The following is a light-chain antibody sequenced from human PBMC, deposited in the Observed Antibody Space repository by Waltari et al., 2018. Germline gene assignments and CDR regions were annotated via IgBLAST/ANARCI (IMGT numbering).Light chain of an antibody. CDR3: QHYVRLPVT. J-gene: IGKJ1*01. CDR1: QSVSRA. Sequence: EIVLTQSPGTLSLSQGARATLSCRASQSVSRALAWYQQKPGQAPRLLIYAASSRATGIPDRFSGSGSGTDFSLTISRLEPEDFAVYYCQHYVRLPVTFGQGTKVEIK. V-gene: IGKV3-20*01. CDR2: AAS.